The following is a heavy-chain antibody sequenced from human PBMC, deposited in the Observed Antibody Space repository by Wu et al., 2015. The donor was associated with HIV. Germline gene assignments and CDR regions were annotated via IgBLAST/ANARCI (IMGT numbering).Heavy chain of an antibody. Sequence: QVQLVQSGAGVKKPGASVKVSCKASGYTFTGYYMHWVRQAPGQGLEWMGWINPNSGGTNYAQKFQGRVTMTRDTSISTAYMELSRLRSDDTAVYYXARDGGATATVTRAAFDIWGQGTMGHRLF. CDR3: ARDGGATATVTRAAFDI. J-gene: IGHJ3*02. D-gene: IGHD4-17*01. CDR2: INPNSGGT. V-gene: IGHV1-2*02. CDR1: GYTFTGYY.